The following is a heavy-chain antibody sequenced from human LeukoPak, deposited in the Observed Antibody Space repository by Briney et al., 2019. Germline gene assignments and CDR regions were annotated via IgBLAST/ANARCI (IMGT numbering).Heavy chain of an antibody. CDR2: IYRGST. D-gene: IGHD5-24*01. Sequence: SETLSLTCKVSGGSISTYHWNWIRQPPGKGLQWIGYIYRGSTNYNPSLKSRVTISADTSKNEISLKLRSVTSADTAMYCCARLTRDGYTTFWGQGALVTVSS. CDR1: GGSISTYH. CDR3: ARLTRDGYTTF. V-gene: IGHV4-59*01. J-gene: IGHJ4*02.